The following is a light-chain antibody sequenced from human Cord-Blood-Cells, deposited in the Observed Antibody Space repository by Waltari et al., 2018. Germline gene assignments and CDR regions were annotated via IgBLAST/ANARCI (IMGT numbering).Light chain of an antibody. CDR1: HSVSSY. CDR2: DAS. CDR3: QQRSNWPPGFT. Sequence: EIVLTQSPATLSLSPGESATLSSRASHSVSSYLAWYQQKPGQAPRPLIYDASNRSTGIPPRFSGRGSGTDFTLTISIREPDDFAVYYCQQRSNWPPGFTFCPGTKVDIK. V-gene: IGKV3-11*01. J-gene: IGKJ3*01.